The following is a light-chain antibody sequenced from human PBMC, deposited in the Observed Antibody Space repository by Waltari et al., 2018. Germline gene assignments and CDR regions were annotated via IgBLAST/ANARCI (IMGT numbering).Light chain of an antibody. Sequence: QPPLTQPASVSGSVGQSITIPCTATSDDIGTYNFVSWYQQYPGKAPKLIIYDVTDRPSGISHRFSGSKSGNTASLIISGLQDEDEADYHCSSYTSSGTRVFGTGTTVTVL. V-gene: IGLV2-14*03. CDR2: DVT. CDR3: SSYTSSGTRV. J-gene: IGLJ1*01. CDR1: SDDIGTYNF.